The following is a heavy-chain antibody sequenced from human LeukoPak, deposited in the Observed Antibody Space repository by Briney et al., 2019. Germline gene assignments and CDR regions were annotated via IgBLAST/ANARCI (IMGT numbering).Heavy chain of an antibody. CDR1: GFTFTSYW. D-gene: IGHD6-19*01. CDR2: IKQDGSEK. J-gene: IGHJ6*02. CDR3: ARDLENSSGWYSLYYYYGMDA. Sequence: PGGSLRLSCAASGFTFTSYWMSWVRQAPGKGLEWVANIKQDGSEKYYVDSVKGRFTISRDNAKNSLYLQMNSLRAEDTAVYYCARDLENSSGWYSLYYYYGMDAWGQGTTVTVSS. V-gene: IGHV3-7*01.